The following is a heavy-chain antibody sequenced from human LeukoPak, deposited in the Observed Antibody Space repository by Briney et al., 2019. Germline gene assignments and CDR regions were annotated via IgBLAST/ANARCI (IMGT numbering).Heavy chain of an antibody. D-gene: IGHD3-10*01. CDR2: IYYSGST. V-gene: IGHV4-59*01. J-gene: IGHJ4*02. Sequence: SETLSLTCTVSGGSISSYYWSWIRQPPGKGLEWIGYIYYSGSTNYNPSLKSRVTISVDTSKNQFSLTLSSVTAEDTAVYYCARDSHFYGSGSLVYWGQGTLVTVSS. CDR3: ARDSHFYGSGSLVY. CDR1: GGSISSYY.